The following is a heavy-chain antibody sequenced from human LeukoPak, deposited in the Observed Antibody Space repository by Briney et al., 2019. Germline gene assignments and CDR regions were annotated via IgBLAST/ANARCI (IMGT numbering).Heavy chain of an antibody. V-gene: IGHV1-2*02. Sequence: ASVKVSCKASGYTFTGYYMHWVRQAPGQGLERMGWINPNSGGTNYAQKFQGRVTMTRDTSISTAYMELSRLRSDDTAVYYCARDLRGKHFDAFDIWGQGTMVTVSS. CDR1: GYTFTGYY. J-gene: IGHJ3*02. D-gene: IGHD3-3*01. CDR2: INPNSGGT. CDR3: ARDLRGKHFDAFDI.